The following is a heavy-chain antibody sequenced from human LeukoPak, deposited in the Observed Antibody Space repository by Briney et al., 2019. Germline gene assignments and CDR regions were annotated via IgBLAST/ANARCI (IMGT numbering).Heavy chain of an antibody. CDR2: IYDNGNA. Sequence: SETLSLTCTVSGGPLSAYYWTWIRQPPGKGLEWIAYIYDNGNANYNPSLKSRVTISVDTSKNQFSLKLTSVTAADTAVYYCATGETGSTLGGYWGQGTLVTVSS. D-gene: IGHD1-1*01. CDR1: GGPLSAYY. J-gene: IGHJ4*02. V-gene: IGHV4-59*01. CDR3: ATGETGSTLGGY.